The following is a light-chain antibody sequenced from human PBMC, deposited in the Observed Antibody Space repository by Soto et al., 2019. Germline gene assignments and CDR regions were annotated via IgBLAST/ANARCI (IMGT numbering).Light chain of an antibody. CDR1: GSNIGVGYD. V-gene: IGLV1-40*01. Sequence: QSVLPQPPSGCGAPGQRVTISFTGCGSNIGVGYDVHRYQHLPGTAPNLLIFDNTNRPSGVPDRLSGSKSGTSAALAITGLQAEDEAYYYCQPYDRSLTDYVFGTGTK. CDR2: DNT. CDR3: QPYDRSLTDYV. J-gene: IGLJ1*01.